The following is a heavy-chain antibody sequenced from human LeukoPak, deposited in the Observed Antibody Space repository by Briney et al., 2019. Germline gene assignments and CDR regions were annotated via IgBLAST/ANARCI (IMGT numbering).Heavy chain of an antibody. CDR1: GFSFSNYG. Sequence: GGSLRLSCTASGFSFSNYGMHWVRQAPGKGLEWVAFIRYDGSNKYYADSVKGRFTISRDNSKNTLYLQMNSLRAEDTAVYYCANGEDDWFDPWGQGTLVTVSS. J-gene: IGHJ5*02. V-gene: IGHV3-30*02. CDR3: ANGEDDWFDP. CDR2: IRYDGSNK.